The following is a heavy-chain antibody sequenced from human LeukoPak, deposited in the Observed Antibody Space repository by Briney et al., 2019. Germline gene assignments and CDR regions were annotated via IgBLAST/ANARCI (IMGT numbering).Heavy chain of an antibody. Sequence: PSETLSLTCAVYGGSFSDYYWSWIRQPPGKGLEWIGEINHSGSTNYNPSLKSRVTISVDTSKNQFSLKLSSVTAADTAVYYCARGAAFDIWGQGTMVTVSS. CDR3: ARGAAFDI. CDR1: GGSFSDYY. V-gene: IGHV4-34*01. J-gene: IGHJ3*02. CDR2: INHSGST.